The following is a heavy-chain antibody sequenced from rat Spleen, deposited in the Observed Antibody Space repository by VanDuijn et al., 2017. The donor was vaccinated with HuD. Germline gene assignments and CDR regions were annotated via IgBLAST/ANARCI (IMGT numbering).Heavy chain of an antibody. Sequence: EVQLVESGGGLVQPKGSLKLSCAASGFDFNSYGMSWVRQAPGKGLDLVADISSKSHNYATYYADSVKDRFTISRDDSQNMVYLQMDNLKTEDTALYYCAVLTIAAYWGQGVMVTVSS. CDR2: ISSKSHNYAT. D-gene: IGHD1-2*01. CDR3: AVLTIAAY. V-gene: IGHV10-10*01. CDR1: GFDFNSYG. J-gene: IGHJ2*01.